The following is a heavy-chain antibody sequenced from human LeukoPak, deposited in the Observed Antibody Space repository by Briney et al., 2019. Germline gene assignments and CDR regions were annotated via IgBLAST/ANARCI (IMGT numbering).Heavy chain of an antibody. CDR3: AGGGRLRRANWFDP. J-gene: IGHJ5*02. D-gene: IGHD3-16*01. Sequence: SETLSLTCTVSGGSISSSSYYWSWIRQPPGKGLEWIGYIYYSGSTNYNPSLKSRVTISVDTSKNQFSLKLSSVTAADTAVYYCAGGGRLRRANWFDPWGQGTLVTVSS. CDR2: IYYSGST. V-gene: IGHV4-61*01. CDR1: GGSISSSSYY.